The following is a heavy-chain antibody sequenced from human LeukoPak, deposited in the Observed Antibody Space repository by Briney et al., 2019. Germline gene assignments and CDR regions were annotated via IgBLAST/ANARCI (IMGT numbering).Heavy chain of an antibody. CDR1: GGSFSGYY. Sequence: SETLSLTCAVYGGSFSGYYWSWIRQPPGKGLEWIGEINHSGSTNYNPSLKSRVTISVDTSKNQFSLKLSSVTAADTAVYYCARGASSLLLLFGELLPPYYFDYWGQGTLVTVSS. CDR3: ARGASSLLLLFGELLPPYYFDY. D-gene: IGHD3-10*01. J-gene: IGHJ4*02. CDR2: INHSGST. V-gene: IGHV4-34*01.